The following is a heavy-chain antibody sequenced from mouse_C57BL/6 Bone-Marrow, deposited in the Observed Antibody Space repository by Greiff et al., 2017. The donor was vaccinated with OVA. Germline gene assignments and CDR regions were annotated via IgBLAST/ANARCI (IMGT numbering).Heavy chain of an antibody. CDR1: GFTFSDYG. J-gene: IGHJ3*01. CDR2: ISSGSSTI. V-gene: IGHV5-17*01. Sequence: EVKLVESGGGLVKPGGSLKLSCAASGFTFSDYGMHWVRQAPEKGLEWVAYISSGSSTIYYADTVKGRFTISRDNAKNTLFLQMTSLRSEDTAMYYCARNYYDYGSWFAYWGQGTLVTVSA. CDR3: ARNYYDYGSWFAY. D-gene: IGHD2-4*01.